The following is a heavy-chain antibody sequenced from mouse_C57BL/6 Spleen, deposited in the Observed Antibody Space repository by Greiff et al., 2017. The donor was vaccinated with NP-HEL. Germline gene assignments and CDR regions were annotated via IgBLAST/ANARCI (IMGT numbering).Heavy chain of an antibody. CDR1: GFTFSSYG. CDR2: ISSGGSYT. D-gene: IGHD1-1*01. Sequence: EVKLQESGGDLVKPGGSLKLSCAASGFTFSSYGMSWVRQTPDKRLEWVATISSGGSYTYYPDSVKGRFTISRDNAKNTLYLQMSSLKSEDTAMYYCARGITTVVAPYYFDYWGQGTTLTVSS. J-gene: IGHJ2*01. CDR3: ARGITTVVAPYYFDY. V-gene: IGHV5-6*01.